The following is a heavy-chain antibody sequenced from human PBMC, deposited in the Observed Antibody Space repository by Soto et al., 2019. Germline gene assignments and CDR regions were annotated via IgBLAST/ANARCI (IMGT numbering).Heavy chain of an antibody. J-gene: IGHJ4*02. CDR2: IYYSGYA. Sequence: QVQLQESGPGLVKPSQTLSLTCTVSGGSISSGDYYWSWIRQPPGRGLEWIGYIYYSGYAYYNPALKSRVTISIDTSKNQFSLKLSSVTAADTAVDYGARDHTREGYSYDYWGQGTLVTVSS. CDR3: ARDHTREGYSYDY. D-gene: IGHD5-18*01. V-gene: IGHV4-30-4*01. CDR1: GGSISSGDYY.